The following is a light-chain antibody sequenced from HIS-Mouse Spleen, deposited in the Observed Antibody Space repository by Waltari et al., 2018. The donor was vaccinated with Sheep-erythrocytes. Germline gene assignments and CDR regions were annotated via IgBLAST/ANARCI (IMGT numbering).Light chain of an antibody. J-gene: IGLJ3*02. CDR2: EGS. CDR3: CSYAGSSTWV. CDR1: SSDVGSYNL. Sequence: QSALTQPASVSGSPGQSITISCTGTSSDVGSYNLVSWYQQHPGKAPKLRIYEGSKRPSGVSNRCSGSKSGNTASLTISALQAEDEADYYCCSYAGSSTWVFGGGTKLTVL. V-gene: IGLV2-23*01.